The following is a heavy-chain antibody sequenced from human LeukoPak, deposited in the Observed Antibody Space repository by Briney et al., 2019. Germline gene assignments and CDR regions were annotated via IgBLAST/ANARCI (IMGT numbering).Heavy chain of an antibody. Sequence: ASVKVSCKASGYIFTDYLIHWVRQAPGQGPEWMGRVNPKNGDTYYAQTFQGRVTVTGATSISTAYMDLTTLRSDDTAIYYCSRDLSSTAYWELDYWGQGTLVTVSS. D-gene: IGHD3-10*01. CDR2: VNPKNGDT. CDR1: GYIFTDYL. V-gene: IGHV1-2*06. J-gene: IGHJ4*02. CDR3: SRDLSSTAYWELDY.